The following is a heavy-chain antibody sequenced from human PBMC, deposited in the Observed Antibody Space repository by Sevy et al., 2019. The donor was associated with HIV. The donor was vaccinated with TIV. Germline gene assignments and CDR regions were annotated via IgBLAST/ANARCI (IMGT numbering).Heavy chain of an antibody. CDR3: ARQVSGDGSTYYHPTNFDY. D-gene: IGHD3-22*01. CDR2: IYPGDSDT. V-gene: IGHV5-51*01. Sequence: GESLKISCKGSGYSFISYWIGWVRQMPGKGLEWMGIIYPGDSDTRYSPSFQGQVTISAAKSTSTAYLQWSGLKASDTAMYYCARQVSGDGSTYYHPTNFDYWGQRTLVTVSS. CDR1: GYSFISYW. J-gene: IGHJ4*02.